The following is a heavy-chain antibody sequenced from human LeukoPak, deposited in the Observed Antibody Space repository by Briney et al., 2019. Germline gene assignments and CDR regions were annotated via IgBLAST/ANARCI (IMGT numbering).Heavy chain of an antibody. D-gene: IGHD6-6*01. Sequence: PGGSLRLSCAASGFTFSTYGMHWVRQAPGKGLEWVTFIWYDGSKRYYADSVKGRFTISRDNSKNTLYLRMNSLRAEDTDVYYCAKRARSYYFDYWGQGTLVTVSS. CDR3: AKRARSYYFDY. CDR2: IWYDGSKR. CDR1: GFTFSTYG. J-gene: IGHJ4*02. V-gene: IGHV3-30*02.